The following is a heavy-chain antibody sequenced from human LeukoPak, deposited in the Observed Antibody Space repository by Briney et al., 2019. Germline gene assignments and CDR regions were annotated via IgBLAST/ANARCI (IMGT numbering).Heavy chain of an antibody. CDR1: GFTFSTDA. V-gene: IGHV3-23*01. CDR2: ISGGGGST. CDR3: ATRGLGSGAHFDY. Sequence: GGSLRLSCAASGFTFSTDAMSWVRQAPGEGLEWVSTISGGGGSTYYADSVKGRFTISRDNSKSTLYLQMNTLRVEDTAVCYCATRGLGSGAHFDYWGQGTLVTVSS. D-gene: IGHD2-15*01. J-gene: IGHJ4*02.